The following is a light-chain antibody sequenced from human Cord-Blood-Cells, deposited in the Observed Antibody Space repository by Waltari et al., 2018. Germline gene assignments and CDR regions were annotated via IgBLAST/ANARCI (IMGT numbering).Light chain of an antibody. CDR2: GES. CDR3: QQYNNWPPLT. J-gene: IGKJ4*01. Sequence: EIVMTQSPATLSVSPGERATLSCRASQSVSSNLAWYQQKPGQAPRPLIYGESTRATGIPARFSGSGSGTEFTLTISSLQSEDVAVYYCQQYNNWPPLTFGGGTKVEIK. CDR1: QSVSSN. V-gene: IGKV3D-15*01.